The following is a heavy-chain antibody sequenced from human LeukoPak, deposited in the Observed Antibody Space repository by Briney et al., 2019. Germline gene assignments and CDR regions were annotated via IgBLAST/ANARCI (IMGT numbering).Heavy chain of an antibody. J-gene: IGHJ4*02. CDR3: AREGWTTGPLFDY. D-gene: IGHD2-8*02. CDR2: INPIGGTT. Sequence: ASVKVSCKTSGYTFTNYFLHWVRRAPGQGLEWMGIINPIGGTTTYAEKFQGRVDMTADTSTTTVYMEVTSLRSEDTAVYYCAREGWTTGPLFDYWGQGSLVTVSS. V-gene: IGHV1-46*01. CDR1: GYTFTNYF.